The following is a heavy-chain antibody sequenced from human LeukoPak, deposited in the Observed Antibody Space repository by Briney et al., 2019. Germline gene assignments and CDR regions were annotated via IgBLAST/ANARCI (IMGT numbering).Heavy chain of an antibody. Sequence: PGGSLRLSCAASVFTFSSYGIHWVRQAPGKGLEWVAVISHDGTNKYYEDSVKGGFTISRDNSKNTLYLQMNSLRGEDTAVYYCAKDWDTVDMGPGYIHYWGQGTPVTVSS. J-gene: IGHJ4*02. CDR2: ISHDGTNK. D-gene: IGHD5-18*01. CDR3: AKDWDTVDMGPGYIHY. CDR1: VFTFSSYG. V-gene: IGHV3-30*18.